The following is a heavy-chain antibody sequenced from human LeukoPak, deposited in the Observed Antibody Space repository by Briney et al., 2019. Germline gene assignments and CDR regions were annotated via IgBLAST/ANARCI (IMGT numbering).Heavy chain of an antibody. J-gene: IGHJ5*02. V-gene: IGHV1-2*02. D-gene: IGHD5-12*01. Sequence: ASVKVSCRASGYTFTGFYMHWVRQAPGQGLEWMGWINPNSGGTSYAQKFQGRVTMTRDTSISTAYMELSRLISGDTAVYYCARDKGGYDVNWFDPWGQGTPVTVSS. CDR3: ARDKGGYDVNWFDP. CDR2: INPNSGGT. CDR1: GYTFTGFY.